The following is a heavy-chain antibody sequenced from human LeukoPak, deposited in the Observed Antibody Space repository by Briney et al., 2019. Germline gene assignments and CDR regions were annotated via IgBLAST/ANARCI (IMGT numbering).Heavy chain of an antibody. V-gene: IGHV4-39*07. J-gene: IGHJ6*02. D-gene: IGHD3-10*01. CDR1: GGSISSSSHF. CDR2: IYYSGST. Sequence: SETLSLTCTVSGGSISSSSHFWGWIRQSPGKGLEWIGTIYYSGSTYYNPSLKSRVTISVDTSKNQFSLKLSSVTAADTAVYYCAEGSNYYYYGMDVWGQGTTVTVSS. CDR3: AEGSNYYYYGMDV.